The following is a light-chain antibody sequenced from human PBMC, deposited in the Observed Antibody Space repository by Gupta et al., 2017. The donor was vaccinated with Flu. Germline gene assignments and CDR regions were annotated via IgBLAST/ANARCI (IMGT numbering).Light chain of an antibody. V-gene: IGKV3-15*01. J-gene: IGKJ1*01. CDR3: QQDDRWPWT. Sequence: PVTLSVSPGERVTLSCRASQSVHRNVAWYQQKPGQAPRLLIYGESIRDTGVPARFSDSGSGTEFTLTINSLQSEDFAIYYCQQDDRWPWTFGQGTKVEIK. CDR1: QSVHRN. CDR2: GES.